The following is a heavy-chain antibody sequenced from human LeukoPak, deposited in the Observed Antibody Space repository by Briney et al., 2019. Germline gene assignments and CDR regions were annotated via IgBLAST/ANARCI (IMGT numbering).Heavy chain of an antibody. CDR3: ARSHSGTTVRVLGTGWFDP. CDR1: GYTFTSYY. V-gene: IGHV1-46*01. CDR2: INPSGGST. D-gene: IGHD1-7*01. Sequence: ASVKVSCKASGYTFTSYYMHWVRQAPGQGLEWMGIINPSGGSTSYAQKFQGRVTMTRDMSTSTVYMELSSLRSEDTAVYYCARSHSGTTVRVLGTGWFDPWGQGTLVTVSS. J-gene: IGHJ5*02.